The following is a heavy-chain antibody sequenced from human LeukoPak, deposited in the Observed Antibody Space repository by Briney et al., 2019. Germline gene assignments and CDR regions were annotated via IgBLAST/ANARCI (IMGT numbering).Heavy chain of an antibody. J-gene: IGHJ5*02. V-gene: IGHV4-39*01. Sequence: SETLSLTCTVSGVSISSSSYYWGWIRQPPGKGLEWIGSIYYSGSTYYNPSLKSRVTISVDTSKNQFSLKLSSVTAADTAVYYCARHSITIFGVVMQFDPWGQGTLVTVSS. CDR1: GVSISSSSYY. CDR2: IYYSGST. CDR3: ARHSITIFGVVMQFDP. D-gene: IGHD3-3*01.